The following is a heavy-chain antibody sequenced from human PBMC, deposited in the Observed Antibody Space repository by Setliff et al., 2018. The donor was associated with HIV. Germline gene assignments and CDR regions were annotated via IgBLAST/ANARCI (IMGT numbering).Heavy chain of an antibody. CDR3: AKELAASGLGYFDS. D-gene: IGHD3-22*01. Sequence: GGSLRLSCAASGFTFSNYAMSWVRQAPGEGLEWVSAILSTGERTFYADSVKGRFTISRDNSKNTVYLQMNSLRAEDTAEYYCAKELAASGLGYFDSWGRGVLVTVSS. CDR1: GFTFSNYA. J-gene: IGHJ4*02. CDR2: ILSTGERT. V-gene: IGHV3-23*01.